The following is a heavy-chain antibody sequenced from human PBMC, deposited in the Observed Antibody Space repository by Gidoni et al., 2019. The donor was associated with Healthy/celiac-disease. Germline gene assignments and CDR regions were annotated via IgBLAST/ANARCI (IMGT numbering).Heavy chain of an antibody. CDR3: ARFSPPRPYYYYYYGMDV. CDR2: INPSGST. D-gene: IGHD6-6*01. J-gene: IGHJ6*02. Sequence: QVQLQHWGAGLLKPSETLSLTCAVYGGSFSGYYWSWIRQPPGKGLEWIVEINPSGSTNYNPSLKSRVTISVDTSKNHFSLKLSSVTAADTAVYYCARFSPPRPYYYYYYGMDVWGQGTTVTVSS. V-gene: IGHV4-34*01. CDR1: GGSFSGYY.